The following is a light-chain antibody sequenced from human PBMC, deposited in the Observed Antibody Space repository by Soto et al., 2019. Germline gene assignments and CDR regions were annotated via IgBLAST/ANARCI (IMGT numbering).Light chain of an antibody. CDR2: AAS. CDR1: QSSSSY. J-gene: IGKJ3*01. V-gene: IGKV1-39*01. Sequence: DIQMNQSPSSLSASVGDRVTITCRASQSSSSYLNWYQQKPGKAPKLLIYAASSLQSGVPSRFSGSGSGTDFTLTISSLQPEDFATYYFQQSYSTPFTFGPGTKVDIK. CDR3: QQSYSTPFT.